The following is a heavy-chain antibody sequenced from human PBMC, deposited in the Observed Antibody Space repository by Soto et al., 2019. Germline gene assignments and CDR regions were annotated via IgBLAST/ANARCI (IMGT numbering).Heavy chain of an antibody. J-gene: IGHJ4*02. Sequence: EVQLLESGGGLVQPGGSLRLSCAGSGFPFSSHAVNWVRQAPGKGLECVSSITNTGRSTYYADSVKGRFTISRDNSNNSVYLQMNSLSAEDTAVYYCARAGDGSGSYYTLSFDYWGQGSLVTVSS. V-gene: IGHV3-23*01. D-gene: IGHD3-10*01. CDR2: ITNTGRST. CDR3: ARAGDGSGSYYTLSFDY. CDR1: GFPFSSHA.